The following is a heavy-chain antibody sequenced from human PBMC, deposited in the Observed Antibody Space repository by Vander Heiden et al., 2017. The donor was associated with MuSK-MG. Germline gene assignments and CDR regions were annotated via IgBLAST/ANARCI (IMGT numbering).Heavy chain of an antibody. CDR3: ARDVREKYYDFWSGYYPSYMDA. Sequence: QVQLQESGPGLVKPSGTLSLTCAVSGGSISSSNWWSWVRQPPGKGLEWIGEIYHSGSTNYNPSLKSRVTISVDKSKNQFSLKLSSVTAADTAVYYCARDVREKYYDFWSGYYPSYMDAWGKGTTVTVSS. CDR2: IYHSGST. V-gene: IGHV4-4*02. J-gene: IGHJ6*03. D-gene: IGHD3-3*01. CDR1: GGSISSSNW.